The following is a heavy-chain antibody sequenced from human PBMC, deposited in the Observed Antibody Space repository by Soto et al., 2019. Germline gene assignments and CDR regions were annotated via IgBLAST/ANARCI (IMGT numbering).Heavy chain of an antibody. V-gene: IGHV3-23*01. Sequence: GSLRLSCAASGFTFSSYAMSWVRQAPGKGLEWVSAISGSGGSTYYADSVKGRFTISRDNSKNTLYLQMNSLRAEDTAVYYCAKYCSGGSCYLGAFDIWGQGTMVTVSS. CDR3: AKYCSGGSCYLGAFDI. CDR1: GFTFSSYA. J-gene: IGHJ3*02. CDR2: ISGSGGST. D-gene: IGHD2-15*01.